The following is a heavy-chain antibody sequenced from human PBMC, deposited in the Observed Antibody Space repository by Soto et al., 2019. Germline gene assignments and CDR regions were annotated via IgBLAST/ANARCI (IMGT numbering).Heavy chain of an antibody. CDR1: GGSISSYY. V-gene: IGHV4-59*12. CDR2: INHSGST. J-gene: IGHJ5*02. Sequence: SETLSLTCTVSGGSISSYYWSWIRQPPGKGLEWIGEINHSGSTNYNPSLKSRVTISVDTSKNQFSLKLSSVTAADTAVYYCAIRPQYQLLFWGFGNWFDPWGQGTLVTVSS. D-gene: IGHD2-2*01. CDR3: AIRPQYQLLFWGFGNWFDP.